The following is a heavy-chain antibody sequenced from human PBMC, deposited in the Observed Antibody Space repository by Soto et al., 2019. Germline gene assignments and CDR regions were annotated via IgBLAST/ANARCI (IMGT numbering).Heavy chain of an antibody. V-gene: IGHV4-61*08. D-gene: IGHD5-18*01. CDR3: ATESGSTYGYFDH. J-gene: IGHJ4*02. CDR1: GGSISSGGYY. CDR2: IYYTGIT. Sequence: SETLSLTCTVSGGSISSGGYYWSWIRKHPGKGLEWIGYIYYTGITNYNPSLKGRVTMSVDTSRDQVSLRLRSVTRADTAVYSCATESGSTYGYFDHWGQGTQVTVSS.